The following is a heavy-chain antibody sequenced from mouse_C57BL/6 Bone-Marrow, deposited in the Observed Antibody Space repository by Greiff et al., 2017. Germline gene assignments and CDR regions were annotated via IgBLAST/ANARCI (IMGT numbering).Heavy chain of an antibody. Sequence: QVQLKQPGAELVMPGASVKLSCKASGYTFTSYWMHWVKQRPGQGLEWIGEIDPSDSYTNYNQKFKGKSTLTVDKSSSTAYMQLSSLTSEDSAVXYCAREEASYYSNYVDAMDYWGQGTSVTVSS. CDR2: IDPSDSYT. CDR1: GYTFTSYW. V-gene: IGHV1-69*01. J-gene: IGHJ4*01. D-gene: IGHD2-5*01. CDR3: AREEASYYSNYVDAMDY.